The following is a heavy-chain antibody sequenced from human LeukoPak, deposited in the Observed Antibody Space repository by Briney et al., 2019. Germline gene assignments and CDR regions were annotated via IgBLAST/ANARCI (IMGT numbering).Heavy chain of an antibody. CDR1: GYSFTSYW. Sequence: GESLKISCKGSGYSFTSYWIGWVRQMPGKGLEWMGIIYPGDSDTRYSPSFQGQVTISADKSISTAYLQWSSLKASDTAMYYCARLVGYCSGGSCYAFDIWGQGTMVTVSS. J-gene: IGHJ3*02. CDR3: ARLVGYCSGGSCYAFDI. D-gene: IGHD2-15*01. CDR2: IYPGDSDT. V-gene: IGHV5-51*01.